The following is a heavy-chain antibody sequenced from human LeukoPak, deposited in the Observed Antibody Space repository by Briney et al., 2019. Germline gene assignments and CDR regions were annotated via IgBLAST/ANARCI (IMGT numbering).Heavy chain of an antibody. D-gene: IGHD6-13*01. V-gene: IGHV3-7*01. Sequence: GGSLRLSCAASGFTFSSYGMSWVRQAPGRGLEWVANINHDATEKYYVDSVKGRFTISRDNAKKSLYLQMNRLRADDTAVYHCARVRSAAAGPLDYWGQGTLVTVSS. CDR3: ARVRSAAAGPLDY. J-gene: IGHJ4*02. CDR2: INHDATEK. CDR1: GFTFSSYG.